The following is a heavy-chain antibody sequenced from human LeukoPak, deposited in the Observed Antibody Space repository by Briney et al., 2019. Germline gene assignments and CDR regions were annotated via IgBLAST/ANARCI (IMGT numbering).Heavy chain of an antibody. D-gene: IGHD1-14*01. V-gene: IGHV3-53*01. CDR2: IYSGGAI. CDR1: GGAGGSNY. J-gene: IGHJ4*02. Sequence: GGSLRLSCVASGGAGGSNYMSWVRQAPGKGLEWVSPIYSGGAIRYADSVKGRFTISRDSSKNTLFLQMNDLTVEDTARYYCARRPGNWGQGILVTVSS. CDR3: ARRPGN.